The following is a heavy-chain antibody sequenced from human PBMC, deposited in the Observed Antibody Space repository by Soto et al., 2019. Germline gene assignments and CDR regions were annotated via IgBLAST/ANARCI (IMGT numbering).Heavy chain of an antibody. CDR2: IYYSGST. D-gene: IGHD4-17*01. CDR3: ARVGMTTPDSLQAWFDP. Sequence: SETLSLTCTVSGGSISSGDYYWSWIRQPPGKGLEWIGYIYYSGSTYYNPSLKSRVTISVDTSKNQFSLKLSSVTAADTAVYYCARVGMTTPDSLQAWFDPWGQGTLVTVSS. V-gene: IGHV4-30-4*01. CDR1: GGSISSGDYY. J-gene: IGHJ5*02.